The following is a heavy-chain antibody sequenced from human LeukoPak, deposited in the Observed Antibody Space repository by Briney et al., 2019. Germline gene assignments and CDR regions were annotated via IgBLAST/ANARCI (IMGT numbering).Heavy chain of an antibody. V-gene: IGHV3-74*01. J-gene: IGHJ4*02. D-gene: IGHD3-10*01. CDR1: GFTLSGYW. Sequence: PGGSLRLSCAASGFTLSGYWMHWIRQVPGKGLVWVSDINSDGSSTSYANSVKGRFTISRDNAKNKVYLQMTNLRAEDTAVCYCVRRSTFYSGSGSYPHFDSWGRGTLVTVSS. CDR2: INSDGSST. CDR3: VRRSTFYSGSGSYPHFDS.